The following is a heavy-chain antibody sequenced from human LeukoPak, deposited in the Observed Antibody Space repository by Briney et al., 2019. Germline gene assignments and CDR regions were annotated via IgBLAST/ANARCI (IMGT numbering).Heavy chain of an antibody. CDR1: GFTFSDYY. CDR2: ISSSGSTI. D-gene: IGHD6-6*01. J-gene: IGHJ5*02. CDR3: ASHKYSSSSRWFDP. Sequence: GGSLRLSCAASGFTFSDYYMSWIRQAPGKGLEWVSYISSSGSTIYYADSVKGRFTISRDNAKNSLYLQMNSLRAEDTAVYYCASHKYSSSSRWFDPWGQGTLVTVSS. V-gene: IGHV3-11*01.